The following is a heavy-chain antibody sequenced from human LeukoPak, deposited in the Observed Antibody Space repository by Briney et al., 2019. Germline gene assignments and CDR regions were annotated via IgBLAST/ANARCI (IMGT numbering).Heavy chain of an antibody. V-gene: IGHV3-48*01. D-gene: IGHD3-22*01. CDR1: GFTFSRYS. CDR3: ARSYYASRIHY. J-gene: IGHJ4*02. CDR2: ISNSNLTL. Sequence: GGSLRLSCAASGFTFSRYSMNWVRQAPGKGLEWVSYISNSNLTLHYADSVEGRFTISRDNAKNSLYLQMDSLRVEDTAVYYCARSYYASRIHYWGQGTLVTVSS.